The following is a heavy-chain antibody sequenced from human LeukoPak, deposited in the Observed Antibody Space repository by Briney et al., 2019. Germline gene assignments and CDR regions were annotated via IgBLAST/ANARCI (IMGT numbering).Heavy chain of an antibody. CDR1: GFTFSSYG. D-gene: IGHD2-2*01. Sequence: KTGGSLRLSCAASGFTFSSYGMSWVRQAPGKGLEWVSAISDSGGSTYYADSVKGRFTISRDNSKNTLYLQMNSLRGEDTAVYYCARASSTSHYYYYGMDVWGQGTTVTVSS. V-gene: IGHV3-23*01. J-gene: IGHJ6*02. CDR3: ARASSTSHYYYYGMDV. CDR2: ISDSGGST.